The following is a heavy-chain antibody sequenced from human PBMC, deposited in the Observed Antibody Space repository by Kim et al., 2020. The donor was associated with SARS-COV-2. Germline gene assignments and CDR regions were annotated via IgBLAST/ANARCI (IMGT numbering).Heavy chain of an antibody. D-gene: IGHD3-22*01. CDR2: ISSSSSTI. CDR1: GFTFRSYS. CDR3: ARATYYYDRHFDY. J-gene: IGHJ4*02. V-gene: IGHV3-48*02. Sequence: GGSLRLSCAASGFTFRSYSMNWVRQAPGKGLEWVSYISSSSSTIHYADSVKGRFTISRDNAKNSLYLQMNSLRDEDTAVYYCARATYYYDRHFDYWGQGTLVTVSS.